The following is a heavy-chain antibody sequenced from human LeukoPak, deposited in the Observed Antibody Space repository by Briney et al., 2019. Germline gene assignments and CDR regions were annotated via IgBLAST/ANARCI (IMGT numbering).Heavy chain of an antibody. V-gene: IGHV1-46*01. CDR2: INPSGGST. J-gene: IGHJ5*02. CDR1: GYTFTSYY. D-gene: IGHD2-2*01. Sequence: ASVKVSCKASGYTFTSYYMHWVRQAPGQGLEWMGMINPSGGSTSYAQKFQGRVTMTRDTSTSTVYMELSSLRSEGTAVYYCASQPRYCSSTSCYWFDPWGQGTLVTVSS. CDR3: ASQPRYCSSTSCYWFDP.